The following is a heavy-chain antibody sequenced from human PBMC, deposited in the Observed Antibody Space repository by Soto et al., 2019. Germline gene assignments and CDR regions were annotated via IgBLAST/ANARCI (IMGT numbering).Heavy chain of an antibody. CDR3: ARRTYYDYIWGSYPMPPFDY. Sequence: QLQLQESGPGLVKPSETLSLTCTVSGGSISSSSYYWGWIRQPPGKGLEWIGSIYYSGSTYYNPSLKSRVPISVDTSKNQFSLKLSSVTAADTAVYYCARRTYYDYIWGSYPMPPFDYWGQGTLVTVSS. V-gene: IGHV4-39*01. J-gene: IGHJ4*02. CDR2: IYYSGST. CDR1: GGSISSSSYY. D-gene: IGHD3-16*02.